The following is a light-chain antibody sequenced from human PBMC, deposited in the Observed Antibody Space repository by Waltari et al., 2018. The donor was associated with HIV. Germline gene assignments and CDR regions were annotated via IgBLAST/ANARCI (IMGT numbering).Light chain of an antibody. CDR1: SNDIGGYDY. J-gene: IGLJ3*02. V-gene: IGLV2-11*01. CDR2: DVT. CDR3: CSYAGSYTLV. Sequence: QSALTQPRSVSGSPGQSVTISCTGTSNDIGGYDYVSWYQQHPGKAPKLMIYDVTKRPSGVPDRFSGFKSADTASLTISGLQAEDEADYYCCSYAGSYTLVFGGGTKLTVL.